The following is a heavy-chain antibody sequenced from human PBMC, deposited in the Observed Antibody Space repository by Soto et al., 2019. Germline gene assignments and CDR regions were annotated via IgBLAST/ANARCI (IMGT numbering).Heavy chain of an antibody. CDR3: AREGILGLFDAYDL. CDR1: VFTSSG. Sequence: QDQLVQSGAELKKPGASVKVSCKASVFTSSGISWVRQAPGQRLEWMGWISTHNGNTIYAQKFQGRVIMTMDTSTTTVYMELRSLRPDDTAVYLCAREGILGLFDAYDLWGQGTMVTVSS. V-gene: IGHV1-18*04. J-gene: IGHJ3*01. CDR2: ISTHNGNT. D-gene: IGHD3-3*01.